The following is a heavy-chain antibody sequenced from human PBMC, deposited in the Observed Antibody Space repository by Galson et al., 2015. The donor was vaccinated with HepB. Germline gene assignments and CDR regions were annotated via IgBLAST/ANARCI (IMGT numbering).Heavy chain of an antibody. V-gene: IGHV3-74*01. CDR2: INSDGTST. J-gene: IGHJ4*02. CDR1: GFTLSSYW. Sequence: SLRLYCAAYGFTLSSYWMHWVRQAPGKGLVWVSLINSDGTSTSYADSVKGRFTISRDNAKNTLYLQMNSLRAEDTAVYYCATSRTFDYWGQGTLVTVSS. CDR3: ATSRTFDY. D-gene: IGHD2-2*01.